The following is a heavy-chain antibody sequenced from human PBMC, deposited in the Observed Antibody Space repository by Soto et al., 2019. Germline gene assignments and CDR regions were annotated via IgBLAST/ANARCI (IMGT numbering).Heavy chain of an antibody. CDR1: GGSISSYY. CDR2: IYTSGST. V-gene: IGHV4-4*07. J-gene: IGHJ6*02. D-gene: IGHD5-12*01. CDR3: AREWDFGYSGLVYYYYGMDV. Sequence: PSETLSLTCTVSGGSISSYYWSWIRQPAGKGLEWIGRIYTSGSTNYNPSLKSRVTMSVDTSKNQFSLKLSSVTAADPAVYYCAREWDFGYSGLVYYYYGMDVWGRGTRGTVAS.